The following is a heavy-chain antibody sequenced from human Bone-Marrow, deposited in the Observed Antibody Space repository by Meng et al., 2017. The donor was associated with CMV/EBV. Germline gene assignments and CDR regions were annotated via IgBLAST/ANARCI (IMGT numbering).Heavy chain of an antibody. CDR3: AREFSSGSGLGWFDP. V-gene: IGHV3-30*19. Sequence: GGSLRLSCAASGFTFDNYGMHWVRQTPGKGLEWVAVISYDGSNKYYADSVKGRFTISRDNSKNTLYLQMNSLRAEDTAVYYCAREFSSGSGLGWFDPWGQGTLVTISS. D-gene: IGHD3-10*01. J-gene: IGHJ5*02. CDR1: GFTFDNYG. CDR2: ISYDGSNK.